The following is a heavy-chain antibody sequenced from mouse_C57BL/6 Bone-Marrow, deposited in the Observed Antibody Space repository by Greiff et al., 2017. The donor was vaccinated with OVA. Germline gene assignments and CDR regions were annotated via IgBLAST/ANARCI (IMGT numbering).Heavy chain of an antibody. CDR1: GYTFTSYW. CDR3: ARRWLLETWFAY. Sequence: QVQLKQPGAELVKPGASVKLSCKASGYTFTSYWMHWVKQRPGQGLEWIGMIHPNSGSTNYNEKFKSKATLTVDKSSSTAYMQLSSLTSEDSAVYYCARRWLLETWFAYWGQGTLVTVSA. CDR2: IHPNSGST. V-gene: IGHV1-64*01. J-gene: IGHJ3*01. D-gene: IGHD2-3*01.